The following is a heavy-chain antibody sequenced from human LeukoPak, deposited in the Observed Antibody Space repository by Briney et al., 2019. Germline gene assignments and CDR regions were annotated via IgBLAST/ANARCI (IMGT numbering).Heavy chain of an antibody. Sequence: GGSLRLSCAASGFTFSSYAMSWVRQAPGKGLEWVSVIGSGGAPTYYADSVKGRFTTSRDNSKNTLYLQMSSLRVEDTAVYYCAKRVVVAGTSYYFDYWGQGTLVTVAS. D-gene: IGHD6-19*01. CDR2: IGSGGAPT. CDR3: AKRVVVAGTSYYFDY. CDR1: GFTFSSYA. J-gene: IGHJ4*02. V-gene: IGHV3-23*01.